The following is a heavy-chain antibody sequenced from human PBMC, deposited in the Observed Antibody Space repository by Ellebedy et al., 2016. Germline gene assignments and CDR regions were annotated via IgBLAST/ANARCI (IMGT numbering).Heavy chain of an antibody. D-gene: IGHD3-10*01. Sequence: GESLKISXAASGFTFSSYGMHWVRQAPGKGLEWVAVIWYDGSNKYYADSVKGRFTISRDNSKNTLYLQMNSLRAEDTAVYYCAKDKDGVWFGELFHYYYYYGMDVWGQGTTVTVSS. V-gene: IGHV3-33*06. CDR1: GFTFSSYG. CDR3: AKDKDGVWFGELFHYYYYYGMDV. CDR2: IWYDGSNK. J-gene: IGHJ6*02.